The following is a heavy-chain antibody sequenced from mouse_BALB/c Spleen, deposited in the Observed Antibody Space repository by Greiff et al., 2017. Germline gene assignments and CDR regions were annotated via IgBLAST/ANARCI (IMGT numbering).Heavy chain of an antibody. CDR2: IDPSASYT. CDR3: ARRRDYGGYYAMDY. D-gene: IGHD1-1*02. Sequence: QVQLQQPGAELVKPGASVKLSCKASGYTFTSYWMPWVKQRPGQGLEWIGEIDPSASYTNYNQKFKGKATLTVDKSSSTAYMQLSSLTSEDSAVYYCARRRDYGGYYAMDYWGQGTSVTVSS. V-gene: IGHV1-69*02. J-gene: IGHJ4*01. CDR1: GYTFTSYW.